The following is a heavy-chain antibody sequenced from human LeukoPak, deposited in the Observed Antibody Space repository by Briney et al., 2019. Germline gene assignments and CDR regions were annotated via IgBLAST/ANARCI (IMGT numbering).Heavy chain of an antibody. V-gene: IGHV3-48*03. D-gene: IGHD1-1*01. J-gene: IGHJ4*02. CDR3: ARATTGTTGDFDY. CDR2: ISSSGSTI. Sequence: GGSLRLSCAASGFTFSSYEMNWVPQAPGKGLEWVSYISSSGSTIYYADSVKGRFTISRDNAKNSLYLQMNSLRAEDTAVYYCARATTGTTGDFDYWGQGTLVTVSS. CDR1: GFTFSSYE.